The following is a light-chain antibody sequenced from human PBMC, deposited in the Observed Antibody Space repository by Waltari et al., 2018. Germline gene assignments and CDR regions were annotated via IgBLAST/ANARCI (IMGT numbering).Light chain of an antibody. CDR2: DAS. CDR1: QGISND. V-gene: IGKV1-13*02. CDR3: QQFYAYPLT. Sequence: AIQMTQSPSSLSASVGDRVTISCRASQGISNDLGWYQQKLGRSPALLISDASILKSGVPSRFSGGGSGSDFTLTISSLQPEDFATYYCQQFYAYPLTFGGGTRVEI. J-gene: IGKJ4*01.